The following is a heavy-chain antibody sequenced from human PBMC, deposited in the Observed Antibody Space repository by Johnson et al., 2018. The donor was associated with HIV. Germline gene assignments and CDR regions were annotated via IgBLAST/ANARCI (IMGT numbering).Heavy chain of an antibody. J-gene: IGHJ3*02. CDR2: ISYDGSNK. CDR3: AREWGIAARRGGAFDI. CDR1: GFTFSSYG. Sequence: QVQLVESGGGVVQPGRSLRLSCAASGFTFSSYGMHWVRQAPGKGLEWVAVISYDGSNKYYADSVKGRFTISRDNSKNTLYLQMNSLRAEDTAVYYCAREWGIAARRGGAFDIWGQGTMVTVSS. V-gene: IGHV3-30*03. D-gene: IGHD6-6*01.